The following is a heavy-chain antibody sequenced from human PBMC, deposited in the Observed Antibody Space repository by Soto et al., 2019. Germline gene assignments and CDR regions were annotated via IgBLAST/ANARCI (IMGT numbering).Heavy chain of an antibody. CDR2: INPNSGGT. Sequence: AAVKVSCKASGYTFTGYYMHWVRQAPGQGLEWMGWINPNSGGTNYAQKVQGRVTMTRDTSISTAYMELSRLRSDDTAVYYCARDSDTGYYGMDVWGQGTTVPVSS. J-gene: IGHJ6*02. V-gene: IGHV1-2*02. D-gene: IGHD5-18*01. CDR3: ARDSDTGYYGMDV. CDR1: GYTFTGYY.